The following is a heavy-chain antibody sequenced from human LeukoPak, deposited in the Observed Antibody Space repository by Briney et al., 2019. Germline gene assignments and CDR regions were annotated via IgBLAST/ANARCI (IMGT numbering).Heavy chain of an antibody. Sequence: SETLSLTCTVSGGSISSSDCYWAWVRQPPGKGLEWLGSIYYSGSTYYNPSLKSRVTISVDTSKNQFSLKLSSVTAADTAVYYCARLSLSSGWYGLDCYYYMDVWGKGTTVTVSS. J-gene: IGHJ6*03. CDR1: GGSISSSDCY. D-gene: IGHD6-19*01. CDR2: IYYSGST. CDR3: ARLSLSSGWYGLDCYYYMDV. V-gene: IGHV4-39*01.